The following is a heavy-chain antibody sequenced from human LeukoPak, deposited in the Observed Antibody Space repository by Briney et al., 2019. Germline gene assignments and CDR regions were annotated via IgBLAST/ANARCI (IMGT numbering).Heavy chain of an antibody. Sequence: QPGGSLRLSCAASGSTFSSYAMSWVRQAPGKGLEWVSTISGGGGSTYYADSLKGRSTISRDNSRSTVYLQMNSLRVEDTAVYYCAKGGGLLWLGESPNCFDPWGQGTLVTVSS. CDR2: ISGGGGST. CDR3: AKGGGLLWLGESPNCFDP. V-gene: IGHV3-23*01. CDR1: GSTFSSYA. J-gene: IGHJ5*02. D-gene: IGHD3-10*01.